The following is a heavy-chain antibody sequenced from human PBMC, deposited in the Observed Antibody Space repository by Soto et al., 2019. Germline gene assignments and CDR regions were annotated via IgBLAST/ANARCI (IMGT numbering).Heavy chain of an antibody. D-gene: IGHD3-3*01. V-gene: IGHV4-34*01. J-gene: IGHJ6*02. CDR2: INHSGST. CDR3: ARFSELLSYGMDV. CDR1: GGSFSGYY. Sequence: SETLSLTCAVYGGSFSGYYWSWIRQPPGKGLEWIGEINHSGSTNYNPSLKSRVTISVDTSKNQFSLKLSSVTAADTAVYYCARFSELLSYGMDVWGQGTTVTVSS.